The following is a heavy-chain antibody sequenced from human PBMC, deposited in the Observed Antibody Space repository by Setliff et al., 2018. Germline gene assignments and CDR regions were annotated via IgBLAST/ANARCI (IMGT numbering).Heavy chain of an antibody. CDR2: ISAYNGST. V-gene: IGHV1-18*01. CDR3: ARIKSNWNSNEHSNWFDP. CDR1: GYTFTNYG. D-gene: IGHD1-7*01. J-gene: IGHJ5*02. Sequence: ASVKVSCKASGYTFTNYGISWVRQAPGQGLEWMGWISAYNGSTSYAQKFQGRVTMTRDTSTSTAYMELRSLRSDDTAVYYCARIKSNWNSNEHSNWFDPWGQGTLVTVSS.